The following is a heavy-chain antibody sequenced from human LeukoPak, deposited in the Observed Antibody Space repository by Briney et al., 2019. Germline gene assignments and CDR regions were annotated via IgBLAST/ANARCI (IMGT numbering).Heavy chain of an antibody. V-gene: IGHV4-34*01. CDR3: AREGGNSAFDI. CDR1: GGSFSGYY. J-gene: IGHJ3*02. Sequence: SETLSLTCAVYGGSFSGYYWSWIRQPPGKGLEWIGEINHSGSTNYNPSLKSRVTISVDTSKNQLSLKLSSVTAADTAVYYCAREGGNSAFDIWGQGTMVTVSS. CDR2: INHSGST. D-gene: IGHD4-23*01.